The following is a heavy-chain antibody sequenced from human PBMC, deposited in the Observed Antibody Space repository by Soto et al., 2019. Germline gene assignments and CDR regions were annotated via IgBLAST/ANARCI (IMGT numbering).Heavy chain of an antibody. CDR2: ISGSGGST. CDR3: AKDYKPYSGSYYSYYYYGIDV. D-gene: IGHD1-26*01. Sequence: GGSLRLSCAASGFTFSSYAMSWVRQAPGKXLEWVSAISGSGGSTYYADSVKGRFTISRDNSKNTLYLQMNSLRAEDTAVYYCAKDYKPYSGSYYSYYYYGIDVWGQGTTVTVSS. J-gene: IGHJ6*02. V-gene: IGHV3-23*01. CDR1: GFTFSSYA.